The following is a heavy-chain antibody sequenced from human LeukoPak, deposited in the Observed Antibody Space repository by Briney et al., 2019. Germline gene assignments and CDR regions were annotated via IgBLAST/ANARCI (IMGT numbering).Heavy chain of an antibody. Sequence: GGSLRLSCAASGFTFSSYGMHWVRQAPGKGLEWVANIKEDGSVKYYMDSVKGRFTISRDNAKNSQYLQMNSLRAEDTAVYYCAKRTVISGYYHIDYWGQGTLVTVSS. CDR3: AKRTVISGYYHIDY. V-gene: IGHV3-7*01. CDR2: IKEDGSVK. J-gene: IGHJ4*02. CDR1: GFTFSSYG. D-gene: IGHD2-15*01.